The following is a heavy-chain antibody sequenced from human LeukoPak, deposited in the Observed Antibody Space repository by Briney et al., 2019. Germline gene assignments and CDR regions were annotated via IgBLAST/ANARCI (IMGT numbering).Heavy chain of an antibody. CDR2: IYYSGST. CDR3: ARNTGYFDY. D-gene: IGHD3-10*01. J-gene: IGHJ4*02. CDR1: GGSISSYH. V-gene: IGHV4-59*08. Sequence: SETLSLTCTVSGGSISSYHWSWIRQPPGKGLEWIGYIYYSGSTYYNPSLKSRVTISVDTSKNQFSLKLSSVTAADTAVYYCARNTGYFDYWGQGTLVTVSS.